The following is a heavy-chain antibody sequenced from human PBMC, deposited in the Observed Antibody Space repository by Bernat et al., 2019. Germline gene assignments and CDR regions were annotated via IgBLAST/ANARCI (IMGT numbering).Heavy chain of an antibody. CDR3: ARDLDWNDGFVGY. CDR1: GFTFSSYG. V-gene: IGHV3-33*01. Sequence: QVQLVESGGGVVQPGRSLRLSCAASGFTFSSYGMHWVRQAPGKGLEWVAVIWYDGSNKYYADSVKGRFTISRDNSKNTLYLQMNSLRAEDTAVYYCARDLDWNDGFVGYWGQGTLVTVSS. D-gene: IGHD1-1*01. CDR2: IWYDGSNK. J-gene: IGHJ4*02.